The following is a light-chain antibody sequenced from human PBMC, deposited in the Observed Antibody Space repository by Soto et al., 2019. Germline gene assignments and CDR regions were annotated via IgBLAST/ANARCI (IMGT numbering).Light chain of an antibody. J-gene: IGKJ4*01. CDR2: AAS. V-gene: IGKV3-15*01. Sequence: EILMTQYPATLSVSPVERATLSCTASQNINTNLAWYQQKPGQAPRLLIYAASTRATGIPGRFSGSGSGTEFTLTISSLQSEDFAVYYCQQYNIWPPLTFGGGTRVEIK. CDR3: QQYNIWPPLT. CDR1: QNINTN.